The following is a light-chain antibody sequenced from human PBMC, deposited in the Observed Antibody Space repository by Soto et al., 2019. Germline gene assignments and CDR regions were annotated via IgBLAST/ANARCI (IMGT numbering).Light chain of an antibody. J-gene: IGKJ2*01. CDR1: QSVSTS. V-gene: IGKV3-15*01. CDR2: SAS. Sequence: EVVMTQSPDNLSVFPGERVTFSCRASQSVSTSLAWYQQKPGQTPRLLIYSASTRATGIPARFSGSGSGTEFTLTISSLESEDFAVYFCQQYIHGYTFGQGTKLEIK. CDR3: QQYIHGYT.